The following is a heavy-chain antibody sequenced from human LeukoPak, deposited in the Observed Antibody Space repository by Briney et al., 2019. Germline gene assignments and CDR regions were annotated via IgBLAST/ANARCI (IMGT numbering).Heavy chain of an antibody. CDR1: GYTLTELS. J-gene: IGHJ4*02. CDR2: FDPEDGET. D-gene: IGHD3-10*01. Sequence: ASVKVSCKVSGYTLTELSMHWVRQAPGKGLEWMGGFDPEDGETIYAQKFQGRVTMTEDTSTDTAYMELSSLRSEDTAVYYCATVLYYYGSGSYNLDYWGQGTLVTVSS. V-gene: IGHV1-24*01. CDR3: ATVLYYYGSGSYNLDY.